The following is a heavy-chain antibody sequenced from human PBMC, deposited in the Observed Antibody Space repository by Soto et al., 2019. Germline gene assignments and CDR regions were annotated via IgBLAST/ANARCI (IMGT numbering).Heavy chain of an antibody. V-gene: IGHV4-34*01. CDR3: ARGPLGYYYGMDV. J-gene: IGHJ6*02. Sequence: SETLSLTCAVYGGSFSGYYWSWIRQPPGKGLEWIGEINHSGSTNYNPSLKSRVTISVDTSKNQFSLKLSSVTAADTAVYYCARGPLGYYYGMDVWGQGTTVTVSS. CDR2: INHSGST. CDR1: GGSFSGYY.